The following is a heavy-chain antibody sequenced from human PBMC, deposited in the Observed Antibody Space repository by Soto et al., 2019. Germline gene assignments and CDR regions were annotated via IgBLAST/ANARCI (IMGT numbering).Heavy chain of an antibody. CDR1: GLSLYSYL. V-gene: IGHV3-30*01. CDR3: ATEIVRGGSYFPLLDL. CDR2: ISIDGTRT. J-gene: IGHJ5*02. D-gene: IGHD1-26*01. Sequence: GGSLRLSCVASGLSLYSYLIHWLRQTPGKGLEWVAVISIDGTRTYYADSVKGRFTVYRDNSKNKQYLQMFGLTIEDKAMYYCATEIVRGGSYFPLLDLWRQGT.